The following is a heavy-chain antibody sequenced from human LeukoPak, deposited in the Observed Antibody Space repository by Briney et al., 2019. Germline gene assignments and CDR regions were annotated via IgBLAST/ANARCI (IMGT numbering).Heavy chain of an antibody. CDR3: ASNGRWLQFALDSFPPRYYFDY. V-gene: IGHV1-69*13. CDR2: VIPIFGTA. CDR1: GGTFISYA. J-gene: IGHJ4*02. D-gene: IGHD5-24*01. Sequence: SVKVSCKASGGTFISYAIRWVRQAPGQGLEWMGGVIPIFGTANYAQKFQGRVTITADESTSTAYMELSSLRSEDTAVYYCASNGRWLQFALDSFPPRYYFDYWGQGTLVTVSS.